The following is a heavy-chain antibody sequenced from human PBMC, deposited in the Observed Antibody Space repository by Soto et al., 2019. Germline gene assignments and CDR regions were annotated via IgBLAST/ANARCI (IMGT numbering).Heavy chain of an antibody. CDR2: VSTNDDRT. V-gene: IGHV1-18*01. Sequence: QVQMVQSGPEVKMPGASVKGSCKTSGYTFTAYGLAWLRQAPGQRPEWMGWVSTNDDRTNYARKPQGRVTMTTDRSTTTTAMELRSLGTDVTAVYYIARELNTESSAYYTFAFWGQGNLVNVSS. CDR3: ARELNTESSAYYTFAF. J-gene: IGHJ4*02. CDR1: GYTFTAYG. D-gene: IGHD3-22*01.